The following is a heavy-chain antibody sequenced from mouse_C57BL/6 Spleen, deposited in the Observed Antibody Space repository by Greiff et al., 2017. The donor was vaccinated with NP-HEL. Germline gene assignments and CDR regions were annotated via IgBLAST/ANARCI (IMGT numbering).Heavy chain of an antibody. J-gene: IGHJ2*01. V-gene: IGHV1-80*01. Sequence: QVQLQQSGAELVKPGASVKISCKASGYAFSSYWMNWVKQRPGKGLECIGQIYPGDGDTNYNGKFKGKATLTADKSSSTAYMQLSSLTSEDSAVYFCARAHSSGYVGYFDYWGQGTTLTVSS. CDR2: IYPGDGDT. CDR3: ARAHSSGYVGYFDY. D-gene: IGHD3-2*02. CDR1: GYAFSSYW.